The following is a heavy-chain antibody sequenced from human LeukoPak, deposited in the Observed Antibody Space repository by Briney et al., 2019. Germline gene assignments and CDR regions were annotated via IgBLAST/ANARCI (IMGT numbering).Heavy chain of an antibody. CDR3: ARRGIVLLKNWFDP. CDR2: IYYSGST. CDR1: GGSISSSSYY. D-gene: IGHD3-10*01. V-gene: IGHV4-39*01. Sequence: SETLSPTCTVSGGSISSSSYYWGWIRQPPGKGLEWIGSIYYSGSTYYNPSLKSRVTISVDTSKNQFSLKLSSVTAADTAVYYCARRGIVLLKNWFDPWGQGTLVTVSS. J-gene: IGHJ5*02.